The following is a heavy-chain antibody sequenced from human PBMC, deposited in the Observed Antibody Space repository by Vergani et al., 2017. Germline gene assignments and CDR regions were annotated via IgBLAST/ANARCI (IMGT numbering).Heavy chain of an antibody. D-gene: IGHD2-2*01. V-gene: IGHV4-61*02. J-gene: IGHJ6*02. CDR1: GGSISSGSYY. Sequence: QVQLQESGPGLVKPSQTLSLTCTVSGGSISSGSYYWSWIRQPAGKGREWSGRIYTSGSTNNNPSLNSRITISVDTSKTQFSLKLMSVTATDAAADYCAREGVVPAATYYYYYGIDVWGQGTTVTVSS. CDR3: AREGVVPAATYYYYYGIDV. CDR2: IYTSGST.